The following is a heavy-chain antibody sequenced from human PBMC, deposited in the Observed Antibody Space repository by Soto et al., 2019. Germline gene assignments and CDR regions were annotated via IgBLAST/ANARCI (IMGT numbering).Heavy chain of an antibody. D-gene: IGHD3-3*01. V-gene: IGHV3-30-3*01. Sequence: GGSLRLSCAASGFTFTDYAMHWVRQAPGKGLEWVAVISYDGGDKYYADSVKGRFTISRDTSKNTLYLQMNSLRAEDTAVYYCARGYTRFAGMDVWGQGTAVTVSS. J-gene: IGHJ6*02. CDR1: GFTFTDYA. CDR2: ISYDGGDK. CDR3: ARGYTRFAGMDV.